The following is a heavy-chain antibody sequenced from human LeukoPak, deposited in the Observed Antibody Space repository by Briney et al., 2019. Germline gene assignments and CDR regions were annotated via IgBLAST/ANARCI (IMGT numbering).Heavy chain of an antibody. V-gene: IGHV5-51*01. J-gene: IGHJ5*02. Sequence: GESLKISCKGSGYTFNTYWIGWVRQMPGKGLEWMGIINPSDSVTTYSPSFQGQVTISADRSISTAYLQWSSLKASDTAIYYCARLRTTRGPVTVTPSYPDSPNWFDPWGQGTLVTVSS. CDR1: GYTFNTYW. CDR2: INPSDSVT. CDR3: ARLRTTRGPVTVTPSYPDSPNWFDP. D-gene: IGHD4-17*01.